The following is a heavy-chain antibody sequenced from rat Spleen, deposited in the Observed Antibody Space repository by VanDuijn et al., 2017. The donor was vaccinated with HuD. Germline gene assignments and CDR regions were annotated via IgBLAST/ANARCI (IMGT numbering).Heavy chain of an antibody. Sequence: QVQLMESGPGLVQPSETLSLTCTVSGFSLSNYGVIWVRQPPGKGLEWMGVIWGNGNTNYNSVLKSRLSISRDTSKSQVFLQMNSLQTEDTATYYCARDWEASFAYWGQGVIVTVSS. CDR3: ARDWEASFAY. V-gene: IGHV2-13*01. CDR1: GFSLSNYG. D-gene: IGHD5-1*01. CDR2: IWGNGNT. J-gene: IGHJ2*01.